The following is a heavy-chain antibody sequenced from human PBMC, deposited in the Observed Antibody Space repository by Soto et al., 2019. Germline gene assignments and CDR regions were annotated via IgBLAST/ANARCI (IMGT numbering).Heavy chain of an antibody. Sequence: QVQLQESGPGLVKPSETLSLTCTVSGGSISSYYWSWIRQPAGKGLEWIGRIYTSGSTNYNPSPKSRVTMAADTYKTQFSLKLSAVTAADTAVYYCAGSSQVDTAMVEDWGQGTLVTVSS. D-gene: IGHD5-18*01. CDR3: AGSSQVDTAMVED. CDR1: GGSISSYY. V-gene: IGHV4-4*07. J-gene: IGHJ4*02. CDR2: IYTSGST.